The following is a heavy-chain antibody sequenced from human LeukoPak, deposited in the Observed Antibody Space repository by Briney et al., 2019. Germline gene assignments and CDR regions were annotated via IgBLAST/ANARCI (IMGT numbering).Heavy chain of an antibody. V-gene: IGHV6-1*01. J-gene: IGHJ4*02. CDR3: ARGRGWFGESRGHYFDY. CDR1: GDSVSYNIAA. Sequence: SQTLSPTCVISGDSVSYNIAAWTWIRQSPSRGLEWLGRTYYRSRWFYEYAVSVKSRITIYLDTSKNQLSLEMNSVTAADTAVYYCARGRGWFGESRGHYFDYWGQGTLVTVSS. D-gene: IGHD3-10*01. CDR2: TYYRSRWFY.